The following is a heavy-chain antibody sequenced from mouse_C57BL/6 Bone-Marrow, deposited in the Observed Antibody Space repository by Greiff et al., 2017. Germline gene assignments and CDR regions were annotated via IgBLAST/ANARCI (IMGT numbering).Heavy chain of an antibody. D-gene: IGHD3-2*02. J-gene: IGHJ2*01. Sequence: EVQLQQSGTVLARPGASVKMSCKTSGYTFTSYWMHWVKQRPGQGLEWIGAIYPGNSDTSYNQKFKGKAKLTAVTSDSTAYMELSSLTNEDSAVYYCTRRGWLRLSYFDYWGQGTTLTVSS. CDR3: TRRGWLRLSYFDY. CDR1: GYTFTSYW. CDR2: IYPGNSDT. V-gene: IGHV1-5*01.